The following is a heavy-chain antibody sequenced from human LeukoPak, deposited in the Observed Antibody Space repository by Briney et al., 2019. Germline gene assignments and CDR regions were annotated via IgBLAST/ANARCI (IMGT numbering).Heavy chain of an antibody. CDR1: GYTFTSYY. J-gene: IGHJ4*02. CDR2: INPSGGST. V-gene: IGHV1-46*01. Sequence: ASVKVSCKASGYTFTSYYMHWVRQAPGQGLEWMGIINPSGGSTNYAQKLQGRVSMTTDTSTSTAYMELRSLRSDDTAVYYCARDITKGVVTTPHYWGQGTLVTVSS. D-gene: IGHD3-22*01. CDR3: ARDITKGVVTTPHY.